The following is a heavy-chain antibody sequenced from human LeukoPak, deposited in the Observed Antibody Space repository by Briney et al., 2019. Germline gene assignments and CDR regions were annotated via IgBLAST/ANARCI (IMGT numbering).Heavy chain of an antibody. J-gene: IGHJ4*02. CDR2: INSSGSTI. CDR3: ARWHSSGHIDY. CDR1: GFTFSSYE. V-gene: IGHV3-48*03. Sequence: GGSLTLSCAASGFTFSSYEMNWVRHAPGKGLEWVSYINSSGSTIYYADSVKGRFTISRDNAKNSLYPQMNSLRAEDTAVYYCARWHSSGHIDYWGQGTLVTVSS. D-gene: IGHD6-19*01.